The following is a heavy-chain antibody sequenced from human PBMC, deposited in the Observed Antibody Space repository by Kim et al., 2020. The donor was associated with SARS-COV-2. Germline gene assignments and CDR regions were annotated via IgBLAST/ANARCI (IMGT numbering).Heavy chain of an antibody. J-gene: IGHJ4*02. CDR2: IKQDGSEK. CDR1: GFTFSSYW. V-gene: IGHV3-7*01. D-gene: IGHD3-10*01. CDR3: ARDTQELWFGELFC. Sequence: GGSLRLSCAASGFTFSSYWMSWVRQAPGKGLEWVANIKQDGSEKYYVDSVKGRFTISRDNAKNSLYLQMNSLRAEDTAVYYCARDTQELWFGELFCWGQGTLFTVSS.